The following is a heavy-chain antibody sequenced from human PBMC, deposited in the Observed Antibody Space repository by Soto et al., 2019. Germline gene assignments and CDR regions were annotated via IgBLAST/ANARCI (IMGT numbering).Heavy chain of an antibody. CDR2: ISYDGSNK. CDR1: GFTFSSYG. D-gene: IGHD1-1*01. Sequence: GGSLRLSCAASGFTFSSYGMHWVRQAPGKGLEWVAVISYDGSNKYYADSVKGRFTISRDNSKNTLYLQMNSLRAEDTAVYYCAKALGVNDLDYWGQGTLVTVSS. J-gene: IGHJ4*02. CDR3: AKALGVNDLDY. V-gene: IGHV3-30*18.